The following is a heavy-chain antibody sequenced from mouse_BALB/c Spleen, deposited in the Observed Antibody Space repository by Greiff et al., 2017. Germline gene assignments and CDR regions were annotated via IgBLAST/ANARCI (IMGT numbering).Heavy chain of an antibody. Sequence: LVESGPELMKPGASVKISCKASGYSFTSYYMHWVKQSHGKSLEWIGYIDPFNGGTSYNQKFKGKATLTVDKSSSTAYMHLSSLTSEDSAVYYCARAYYRYDWFAYWGQGTLVTVSA. D-gene: IGHD2-14*01. CDR3: ARAYYRYDWFAY. CDR2: IDPFNGGT. V-gene: IGHV1S135*01. J-gene: IGHJ3*01. CDR1: GYSFTSYY.